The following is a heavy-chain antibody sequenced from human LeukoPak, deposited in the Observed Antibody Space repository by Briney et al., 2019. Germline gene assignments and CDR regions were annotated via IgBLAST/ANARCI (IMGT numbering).Heavy chain of an antibody. CDR3: AKEYYDSSGYYQSYHFDY. J-gene: IGHJ4*02. Sequence: GGSLRLSCAASGFTFSSYAMSWVRQAPGKGLEWVSAISGSGGSTYYADSVKGRFTISRDNSKNTLYLQMNSLRAEDTAVYYCAKEYYDSSGYYQSYHFDYWGQGTLVTVSS. D-gene: IGHD3-22*01. CDR1: GFTFSSYA. CDR2: ISGSGGST. V-gene: IGHV3-23*01.